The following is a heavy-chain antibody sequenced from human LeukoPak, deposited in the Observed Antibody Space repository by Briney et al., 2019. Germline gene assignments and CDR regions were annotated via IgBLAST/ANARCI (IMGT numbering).Heavy chain of an antibody. V-gene: IGHV3-23*01. CDR3: VRDDDRPDNGLGY. Sequence: GGSLRLSCAASGFTFSSYAMSWVRQAPGKGLEWVSAISGSGGSTYYADSVKGRFTISRDNSKNTLYLQMNSLRAEDTAVYYCVRDDDRPDNGLGYWGQGTLVTVSS. J-gene: IGHJ4*02. CDR2: ISGSGGST. D-gene: IGHD3-22*01. CDR1: GFTFSSYA.